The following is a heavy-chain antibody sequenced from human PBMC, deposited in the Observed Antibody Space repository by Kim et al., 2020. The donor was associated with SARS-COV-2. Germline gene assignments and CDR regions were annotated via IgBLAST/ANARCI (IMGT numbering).Heavy chain of an antibody. J-gene: IGHJ6*03. CDR3: ARVDSSGWRLYHHIDA. V-gene: IGHV4-59*01. Sequence: SETLSLTCSVSGGSITSYYWSWIRQPPGKGLEWIGYIYYTGIINYKPSLKSRVTMSVDTSKNEFSLRLRSVTAADTAVYYCARVDSSGWRLYHHIDAWG. CDR1: GGSITSYY. CDR2: IYYTGII. D-gene: IGHD6-19*01.